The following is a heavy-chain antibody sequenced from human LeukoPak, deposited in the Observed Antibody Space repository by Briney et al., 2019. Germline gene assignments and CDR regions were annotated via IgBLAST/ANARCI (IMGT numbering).Heavy chain of an antibody. CDR2: IKQSGNS. J-gene: IGHJ4*02. Sequence: SETLSLTCDVNGGSLSGSYWSWIRQSQEKGLEWIGEIKQSGNSNYNPSLKSRVTILVDTSKNQFSLKLSSVTAADTAVYYCARQEPSTFRQYGRGRPLDSWGQGTLVTVSS. CDR3: ARQEPSTFRQYGRGRPLDS. D-gene: IGHD4-11*01. CDR1: GGSLSGSY. V-gene: IGHV4-34*01.